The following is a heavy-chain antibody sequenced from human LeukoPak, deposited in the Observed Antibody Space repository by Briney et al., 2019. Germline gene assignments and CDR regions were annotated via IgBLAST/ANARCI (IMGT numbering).Heavy chain of an antibody. CDR1: GGSISSGSHY. CDR2: IYTSGAT. V-gene: IGHV4-61*02. D-gene: IGHD3-10*01. Sequence: SETLSLTCTVSGGSISSGSHYWSWIRQPAGKGLEWIGRIYTSGATNYNPSVKSRVTISVDTSKNQFSLKLSSVTAADTAVYYCARDRSGRMNWDFDLWGRGTLVTVSS. J-gene: IGHJ2*01. CDR3: ARDRSGRMNWDFDL.